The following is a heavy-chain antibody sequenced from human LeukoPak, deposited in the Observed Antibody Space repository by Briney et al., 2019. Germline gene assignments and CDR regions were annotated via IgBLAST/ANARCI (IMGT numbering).Heavy chain of an antibody. J-gene: IGHJ4*02. V-gene: IGHV4-34*01. Sequence: NSSETLSLTCAVYSGSLSGYYWSWIRQPPGRGLEWIGEINYSGNTNYNPSLKSRVTISVDTSKNQFSLKLSSVTAADTAVYYCGRDGSRYCSGASCYTYWGQGTLVTVSS. CDR1: SGSLSGYY. CDR2: INYSGNT. CDR3: GRDGSRYCSGASCYTY. D-gene: IGHD2-15*01.